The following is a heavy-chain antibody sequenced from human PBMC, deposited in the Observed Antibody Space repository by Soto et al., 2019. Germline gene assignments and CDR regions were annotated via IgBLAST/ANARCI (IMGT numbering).Heavy chain of an antibody. CDR2: INSDGSST. Sequence: EVQLVESGGGLVQPGGSLRLSCAASGFTFSSYWMHWVRQAPGKGLVWVSRINSDGSSTSYADSEKGRFAISRDNAENTLYLQMNSVRTEDTAVYYCARAGGSTVTTSPWGQGTLVTVSS. V-gene: IGHV3-74*01. CDR1: GFTFSSYW. D-gene: IGHD4-17*01. J-gene: IGHJ4*02. CDR3: ARAGGSTVTTSP.